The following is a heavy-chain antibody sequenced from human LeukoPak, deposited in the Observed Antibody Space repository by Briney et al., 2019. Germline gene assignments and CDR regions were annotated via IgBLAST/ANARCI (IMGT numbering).Heavy chain of an antibody. V-gene: IGHV3-33*01. CDR2: IWYDGSNK. D-gene: IGHD5-24*01. J-gene: IGHJ6*02. CDR3: ARDQGMATPYYYYYGMDV. Sequence: GGSLRLSYAASGFTFSSYGMHWVRQAPGKGLEWVAVIWYDGSNKYYADSVKGRFTISRDNSKNTLYLQMNSLRAEDTAVYYCARDQGMATPYYYYYGMDVWGQGTTVTVSS. CDR1: GFTFSSYG.